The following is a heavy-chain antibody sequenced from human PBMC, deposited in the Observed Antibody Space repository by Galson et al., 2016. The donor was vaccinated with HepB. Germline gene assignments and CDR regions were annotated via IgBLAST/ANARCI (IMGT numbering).Heavy chain of an antibody. J-gene: IGHJ4*02. CDR1: GFTFSSHA. D-gene: IGHD2-21*01. V-gene: IGHV3-23*01. CDR2: ISGSATST. CDR3: AARPAVSPIAPYDF. Sequence: SLRLSCAASGFTFSSHAMSWVRQAPGKGLEWVSVISGSATSTYYADSVKGRFTILRDDSKNTLFLHMNSRRAEETAVYYCAARPAVSPIAPYDFWGQGALLTVSS.